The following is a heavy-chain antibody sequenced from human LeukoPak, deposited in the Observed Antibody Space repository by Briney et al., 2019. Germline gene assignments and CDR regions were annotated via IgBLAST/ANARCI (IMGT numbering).Heavy chain of an antibody. D-gene: IGHD4-17*01. V-gene: IGHV3-48*01. CDR3: ASSDDNGDYGPHYYYYGMDV. Sequence: QAGGSLRLSCAASGFTFDDYAMNWVRQAPGKGLEWVSYISSSSSTIYYADSVKGRFTISRDNAKNSLYLQMNSLRAEDTAVYYCASSDDNGDYGPHYYYYGMDVWGQGTTVTVSS. J-gene: IGHJ6*02. CDR2: ISSSSSTI. CDR1: GFTFDDYA.